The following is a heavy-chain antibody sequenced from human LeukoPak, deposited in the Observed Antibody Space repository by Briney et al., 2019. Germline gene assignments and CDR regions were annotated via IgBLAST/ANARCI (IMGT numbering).Heavy chain of an antibody. V-gene: IGHV4-59*08. CDR3: ARRGGSESYLLDY. Sequence: SETLSLTCTVSGGSIGAYFWSWIRQPPGKGLQWMGHISYSGSTNYNPSLNSRVTMSIDTSKNQFSLNLNSVTAADTAVYYCARRGGSESYLLDYWGQETLVIVS. CDR1: GGSIGAYF. CDR2: ISYSGST. J-gene: IGHJ4*02. D-gene: IGHD3-10*01.